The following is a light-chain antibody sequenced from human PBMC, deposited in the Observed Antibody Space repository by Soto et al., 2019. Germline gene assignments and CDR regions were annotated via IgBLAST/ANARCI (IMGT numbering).Light chain of an antibody. CDR1: SSDVGGYNY. V-gene: IGLV2-8*01. CDR2: EDT. Sequence: QSVLTQPPSASASPGQSVAISCTGTSSDVGGYNYVSWYQQHPGKAPKLMIYEDTLRPSGVPDRFSGSKSGNTASLTVSGLQAEDEGDYYCSLYTSSSTYVFGTGTKVTVL. J-gene: IGLJ1*01. CDR3: SLYTSSSTYV.